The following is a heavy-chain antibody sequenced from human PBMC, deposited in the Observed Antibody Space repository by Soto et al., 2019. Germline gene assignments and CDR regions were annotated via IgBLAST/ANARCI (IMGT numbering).Heavy chain of an antibody. Sequence: EVQLLESGGGLVHPGGSVRLSCTASGFTFSSYAMGWVRQAPGKGLEWVSSISGSGSSTYYADSVKGRFTFSRDNYKNTLYLQMNTLTADDPAVYYCAKEHDFHCWGQGPLVTVSS. CDR3: AKEHDFHC. J-gene: IGHJ4*02. D-gene: IGHD3-3*01. CDR1: GFTFSSYA. CDR2: ISGSGSST. V-gene: IGHV3-23*01.